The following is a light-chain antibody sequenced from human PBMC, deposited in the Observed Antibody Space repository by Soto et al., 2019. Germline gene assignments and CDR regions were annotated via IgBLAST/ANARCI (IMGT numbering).Light chain of an antibody. CDR1: QCLLESNGNIY. CDR3: MQALQTLPGT. J-gene: IGKJ5*01. Sequence: VVKQTTLYPAVTLGEPASISCRSSQCLLESNGNIYLGWYRQKPGQSPQILIYLGSNRASGVPDRFSGSGSGTDFTLKISRVEAEDVGVYYCMQALQTLPGTFGQGRRLENK. CDR2: LGS. V-gene: IGKV2-28*01.